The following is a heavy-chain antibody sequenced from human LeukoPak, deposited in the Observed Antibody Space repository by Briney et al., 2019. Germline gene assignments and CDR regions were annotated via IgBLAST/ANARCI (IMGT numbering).Heavy chain of an antibody. CDR2: ISSDGSTT. Sequence: GGSLRLSCAASGYTFSSHWMHWVRQAPGQGLVWVTRISSDGSTTSYAYSVKGGLTISRDNAKNALYLQRSSLRAEDTAMYCCARISLSVWVNVHCGQGTLVTVSS. J-gene: IGHJ4*02. CDR1: GYTFSSHW. V-gene: IGHV3-74*01. CDR3: ARISLSVWVNVH. D-gene: IGHD5/OR15-5a*01.